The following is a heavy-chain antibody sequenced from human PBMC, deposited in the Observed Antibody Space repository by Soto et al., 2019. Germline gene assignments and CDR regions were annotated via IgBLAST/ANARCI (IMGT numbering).Heavy chain of an antibody. Sequence: EVQLVESGGGLVQPGGSLRLSRAASGFTVSSNYMSWVRQAPGKGLEWVSVIHSDGSTYYADSVKGRFPISRDKFKNTLYLQMNSLRAEDTTVYSCARDAVHCSGGSCSGGAMDVWGKETKLTLSS. J-gene: IGHJ6*03. D-gene: IGHD2-15*01. CDR3: ARDAVHCSGGSCSGGAMDV. CDR1: GFTVSSNY. CDR2: IHSDGST. V-gene: IGHV3-66*01.